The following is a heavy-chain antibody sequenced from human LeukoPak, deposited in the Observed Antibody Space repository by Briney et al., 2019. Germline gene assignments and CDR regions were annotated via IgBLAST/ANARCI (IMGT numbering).Heavy chain of an antibody. D-gene: IGHD2/OR15-2a*01. CDR2: ITGRST. CDR3: AKTITTWAFNY. Sequence: PGGSLRLSCAASGFTFSDYAMSWVRQAPGKGLEWVSAITGRSTYSADSVEGRFTISRDNSKNTLYLQMNSLRAADTAVYYCAKTITTWAFNYWGQGTLVTVSS. J-gene: IGHJ4*02. CDR1: GFTFSDYA. V-gene: IGHV3-23*01.